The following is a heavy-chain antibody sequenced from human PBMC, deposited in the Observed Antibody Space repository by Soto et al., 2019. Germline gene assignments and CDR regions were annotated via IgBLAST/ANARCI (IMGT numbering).Heavy chain of an antibody. CDR2: FDPEDGET. D-gene: IGHD5-18*01. J-gene: IGHJ5*02. V-gene: IGHV1-24*01. CDR1: GYTLTELS. CDR3: AREGDSHAFRGFDL. Sequence: ASVKVSCKVSGYTLTELSMHWVRQAPGKGLEWMGGFDPEDGETIYAQKFQGRVTMTEDTSTDTAYMELSSLRSEDTAIYSCAREGDSHAFRGFDLWGQGTPVTVSS.